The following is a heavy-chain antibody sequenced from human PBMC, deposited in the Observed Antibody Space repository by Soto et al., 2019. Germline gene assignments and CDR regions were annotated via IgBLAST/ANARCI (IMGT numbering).Heavy chain of an antibody. CDR1: GDTFKNCV. J-gene: IGHJ6*02. CDR3: AAELGFGKLSVV. V-gene: IGHV1-69*01. D-gene: IGHD3-10*01. Sequence: QVQVVQSGVEVRRPGSSVKVSCKASGDTFKNCVISWVRQAPGQGLEWMGGIICLFGTTDFAQRFQGRLTITTNESTTTAYMELSRLRSEDTATYYCAAELGFGKLSVVWGQGNTVIVS. CDR2: IICLFGTT.